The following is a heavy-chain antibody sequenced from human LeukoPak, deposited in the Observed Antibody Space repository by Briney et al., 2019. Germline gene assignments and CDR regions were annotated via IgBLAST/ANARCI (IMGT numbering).Heavy chain of an antibody. CDR3: VRVQGDRTGSL. D-gene: IGHD2-15*01. J-gene: IGHJ4*02. CDR2: MNQDGRQT. CDR1: GFNLGDFW. V-gene: IGHV3-7*01. Sequence: QTGRSLTPSCVASGFNLGDFWVNWLRQPPGKGLEWVANMNQDGRQTNYIDSVKGLCTISRHNARNSVYVQMDSLRDEDTSLYYCVRVQGDRTGSLWGEGTLVTVST.